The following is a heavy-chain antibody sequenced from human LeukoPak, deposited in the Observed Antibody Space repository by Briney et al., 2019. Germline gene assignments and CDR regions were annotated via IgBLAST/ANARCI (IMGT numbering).Heavy chain of an antibody. V-gene: IGHV1-18*04. CDR1: GYTFTSYC. D-gene: IGHD3-10*01. CDR3: ARDAGPWYFDL. Sequence: ASVKVSCKASGYTFTSYCISWVRQAPGQGLEWMGWISPYNGSTNYAQKFQGRVTMTTDTSTSTAYMELSRLRYDDTAVYYFARDAGPWYFDLWGRGTLVTVYS. CDR2: ISPYNGST. J-gene: IGHJ2*01.